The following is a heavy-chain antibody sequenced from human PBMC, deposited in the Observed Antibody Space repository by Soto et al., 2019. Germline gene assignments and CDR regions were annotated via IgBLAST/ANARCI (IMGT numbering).Heavy chain of an antibody. Sequence: QVQLVESGGGLVKPGGSLRLSCAASGFTFSDYYMSWIRQAPGKGLEWVSYISSSSSYTNYADSVKGRFTISRDNAKNXXYLQMNSLRAEDTAVYYCARVNDCGGDCYPYYFDYWGQGTLVTVSS. D-gene: IGHD2-21*02. J-gene: IGHJ4*02. CDR3: ARVNDCGGDCYPYYFDY. CDR1: GFTFSDYY. CDR2: ISSSSSYT. V-gene: IGHV3-11*05.